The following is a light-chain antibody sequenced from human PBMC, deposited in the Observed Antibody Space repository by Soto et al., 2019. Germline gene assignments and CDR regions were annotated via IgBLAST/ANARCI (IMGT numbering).Light chain of an antibody. CDR1: SSDVGSHNR. CDR2: EVS. J-gene: IGLJ2*01. Sequence: QSVLTQPPSVSGSPGQTVSISCTGSSSDVGSHNRVSWYQQPPGTAPKLMIYEVSNRPSGVPDRFSGSKSGNTASLTISGLQAEDEGDYYCATWDDSLRGVLFGGGTKLTVL. V-gene: IGLV2-18*01. CDR3: ATWDDSLRGVL.